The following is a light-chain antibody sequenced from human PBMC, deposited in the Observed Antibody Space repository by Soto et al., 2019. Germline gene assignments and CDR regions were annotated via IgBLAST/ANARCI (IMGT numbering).Light chain of an antibody. Sequence: EIVLTPSPCTLSLSPAQRAALYCRASQSVSSTYLIWYQQKPGQAPRLLIYGASSRATGVPDRFSGTVSGTDSTLTVSRLEPEDFAVYYCQHYGSSPGTFGQGTKVDIK. CDR3: QHYGSSPGT. J-gene: IGKJ1*01. CDR1: QSVSSTY. CDR2: GAS. V-gene: IGKV3-20*01.